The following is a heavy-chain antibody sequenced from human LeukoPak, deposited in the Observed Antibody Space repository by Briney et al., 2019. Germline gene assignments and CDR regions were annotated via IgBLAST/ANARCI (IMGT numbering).Heavy chain of an antibody. CDR1: GFTFSSYG. CDR3: AKNTRDVLNYYYYMDV. CDR2: ISGSGGTT. J-gene: IGHJ6*03. V-gene: IGHV3-23*01. D-gene: IGHD2-8*01. Sequence: QTGGSLRLSCAASGFTFSSYGMSWVRQAPGKGLEWVSAISGSGGTTYYADSVKGRFTISRDNSKNTLYLQMNSLRAEDTAVYYCAKNTRDVLNYYYYMDVWGKGTTVTVSS.